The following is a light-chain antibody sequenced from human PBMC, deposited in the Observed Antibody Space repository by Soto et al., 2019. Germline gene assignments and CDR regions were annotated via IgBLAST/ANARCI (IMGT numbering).Light chain of an antibody. CDR2: DAT. CDR3: LQDYNSPPT. V-gene: IGKV1-6*01. J-gene: IGKJ1*01. Sequence: ALQMTQSPSSLSASVGDRVTITCRASQDIITDLAWYQQKPGKAPKLLIYDATTLQSGVPSRFSGSGSGTDFTLTISSLQPEDFATYYCLQDYNSPPTFGQGTKVEVK. CDR1: QDIITD.